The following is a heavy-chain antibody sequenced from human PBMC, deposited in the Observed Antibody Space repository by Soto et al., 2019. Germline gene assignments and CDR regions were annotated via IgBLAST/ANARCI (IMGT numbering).Heavy chain of an antibody. D-gene: IGHD4-17*01. CDR2: INPNSGST. CDR1: GYAFSQFY. Sequence: QVQLVQSGAEVKKPGASVKVSCKASGYAFSQFYIHWMRQAPGQGLEWMGWINPNSGSTKYAQNFQAWVTMTTDTSIMTVYMELSGLRSDATAVYYCARESGGTTATVGYHYFCMDVWGKGTTFTVSS. J-gene: IGHJ6*03. V-gene: IGHV1-2*04. CDR3: ARESGGTTATVGYHYFCMDV.